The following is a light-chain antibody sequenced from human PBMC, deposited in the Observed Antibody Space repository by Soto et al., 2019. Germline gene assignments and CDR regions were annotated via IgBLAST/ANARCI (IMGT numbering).Light chain of an antibody. J-gene: IGKJ2*01. Sequence: DIQMTQSPSSLSASVGDRVTITCRASQSISSYLNWYQQKPGKAPNLLIFAASSLQSGVPSRFSGSGSGTDFTLTISSRQPEDFATYYCQQSYSTPVTFGQGTKLEIK. V-gene: IGKV1-39*01. CDR3: QQSYSTPVT. CDR2: AAS. CDR1: QSISSY.